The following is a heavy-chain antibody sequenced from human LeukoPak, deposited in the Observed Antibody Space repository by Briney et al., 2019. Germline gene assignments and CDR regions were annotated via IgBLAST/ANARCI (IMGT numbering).Heavy chain of an antibody. CDR2: IKQDGSEK. CDR3: ARAGRELSPSAFDI. Sequence: GGSLRLSCAASGFTFSSYWMSWVRQAPGKGLEWVADIKQDGSEKYYVDSVKGRFTISRDNAKNSLYLQMNSLRAEDTAVYYCARAGRELSPSAFDIWGQGTMVTV. J-gene: IGHJ3*02. CDR1: GFTFSSYW. D-gene: IGHD1-26*01. V-gene: IGHV3-7*01.